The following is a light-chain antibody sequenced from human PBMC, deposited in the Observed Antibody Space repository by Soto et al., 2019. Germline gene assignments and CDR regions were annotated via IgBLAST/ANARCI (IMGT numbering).Light chain of an antibody. J-gene: IGLJ3*02. CDR3: QLWNSTSDHVV. V-gene: IGLV3-21*04. Sequence: SYELTQPPSVSVAPGKTASITCGGNNIGSKSVNWYQQKPGQAPVLVIYYDSERPSGIPERCDGSKSENTATLTISRVEAGDEADYYCQLWNSTSDHVVFGGGTKLTVL. CDR1: NIGSKS. CDR2: YDS.